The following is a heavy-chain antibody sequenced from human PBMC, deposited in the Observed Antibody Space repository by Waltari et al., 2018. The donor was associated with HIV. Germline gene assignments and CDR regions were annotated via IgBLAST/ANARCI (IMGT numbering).Heavy chain of an antibody. V-gene: IGHV3-53*02. D-gene: IGHD5-12*01. CDR2: IYIGGST. CDR3: ARVRSVALDY. J-gene: IGHJ4*02. Sequence: EVQLVETGGGLIQPGGSLRISCAASGFTVSSNYMSWVRQAPGKGLEWVSVIYIGGSTYYAVAVKGRFTIARDNSKNPLYLQMNSLRAEDTAVYYCARVRSVALDYWGQGTLVTVSS. CDR1: GFTVSSNY.